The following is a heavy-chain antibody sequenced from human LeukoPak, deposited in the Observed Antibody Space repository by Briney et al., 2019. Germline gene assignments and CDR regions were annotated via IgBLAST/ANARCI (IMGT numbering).Heavy chain of an antibody. CDR3: ARLPVGATDP. CDR1: GFTFSSYW. J-gene: IGHJ5*02. D-gene: IGHD1-26*01. CDR2: INSDGSST. Sequence: GGSLRLSSAAPGFTFSSYWTHWVRQAPGKGLWWVSRINSDGSSTSYADSVKGRFTISRDNAKNSLYLQMNSLRAEDTAVYYCARLPVGATDPWGQGTLVTVSS. V-gene: IGHV3-74*01.